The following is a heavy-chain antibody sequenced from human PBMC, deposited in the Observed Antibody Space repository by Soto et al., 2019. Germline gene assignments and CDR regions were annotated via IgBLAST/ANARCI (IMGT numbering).Heavy chain of an antibody. J-gene: IGHJ4*02. D-gene: IGHD5-12*01. CDR1: GGTFSSYT. CDR3: ARGGVATIRYYFDY. Sequence: SVKVSCKASGGTFSSYTISWVRQAPGQGLEWMGRIIPILGIANYAQKFQGRVTITADKSTSTAYMELSSLRSEDTAVYYCARGGVATIRYYFDYWGQGTLVTVS. V-gene: IGHV1-69*02. CDR2: IIPILGIA.